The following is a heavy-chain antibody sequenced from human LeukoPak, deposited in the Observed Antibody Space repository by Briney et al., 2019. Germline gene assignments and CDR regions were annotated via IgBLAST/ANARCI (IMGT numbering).Heavy chain of an antibody. V-gene: IGHV4-30-2*01. CDR1: GGSISSGGYP. D-gene: IGHD5-18*01. CDR2: IYHSGST. J-gene: IGHJ3*02. CDR3: ARGGNGYFSNAFDI. Sequence: PSETLSLTCAVSGGSISSGGYPWSWIRRPPGKGLEWIVYIYHSGSTYYNPSLKSRVTISVDRSKNQFSLKLSSVTAADTAVYYCARGGNGYFSNAFDIWGQGTMVTVSS.